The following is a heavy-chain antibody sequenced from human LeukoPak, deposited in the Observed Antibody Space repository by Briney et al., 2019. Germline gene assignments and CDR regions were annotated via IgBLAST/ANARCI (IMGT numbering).Heavy chain of an antibody. Sequence: ASVKVSCKASGYTFTSYYMHWVRQAPGQGLEWMGIINPSGGSTSYAQKFQGRVTMTRDTSTSTVYMELSSLRSEDTAVYYCARDLYGDYDYYYYGMDVWGQGTTVTVSS. D-gene: IGHD4-17*01. CDR1: GYTFTSYY. V-gene: IGHV1-46*01. CDR3: ARDLYGDYDYYYYGMDV. J-gene: IGHJ6*02. CDR2: INPSGGST.